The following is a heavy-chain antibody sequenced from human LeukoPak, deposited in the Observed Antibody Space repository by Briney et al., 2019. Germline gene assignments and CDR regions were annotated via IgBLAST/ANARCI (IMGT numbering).Heavy chain of an antibody. CDR2: IKEDGSEK. J-gene: IGHJ4*02. CDR3: ARGGGSGSYYIWELDY. D-gene: IGHD3-10*01. V-gene: IGHV3-7*01. Sequence: PGGSLRLSCAASGITFSNSWMCCVRQAPGKGLEWVANIKEDGSEKYYVNSVKGRFTISRDNAKNSLYLQVNSIRAEDTVVYYCARGGGSGSYYIWELDYWGQGNLVTVSS. CDR1: GITFSNSW.